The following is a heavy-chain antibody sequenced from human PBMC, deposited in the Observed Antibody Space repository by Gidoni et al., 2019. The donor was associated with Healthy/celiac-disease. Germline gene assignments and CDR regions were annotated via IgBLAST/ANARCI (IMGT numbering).Heavy chain of an antibody. CDR1: GFTLRSYS. CDR3: ARDEPP. J-gene: IGHJ5*02. V-gene: IGHV3-48*01. CDR2: ISSSSSTI. Sequence: EVQLVESGGGLVQPGASLGLSFAASGFTLRSYSMNWVRQAPGKGLEWVSYISSSSSTIYYEGSVKGRFTIYRDNAKNSLYLQMNSLRAEDTAVYYCARDEPPWGQGTLVTVSS.